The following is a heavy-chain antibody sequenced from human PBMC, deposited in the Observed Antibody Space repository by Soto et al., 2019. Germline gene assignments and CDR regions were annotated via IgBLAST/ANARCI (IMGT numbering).Heavy chain of an antibody. Sequence: NLSETLSLTCTVSGGSISRYYWSWIRQPPGKGLEWIGYIYYSGSTNYNPSLKSRVTISVDTSKNQFSLKLSSVTAADTAVYYCARRSDAGPTFDYWGQGTLVTVSS. CDR3: ARRSDAGPTFDY. J-gene: IGHJ4*02. CDR1: GGSISRYY. CDR2: IYYSGST. V-gene: IGHV4-59*08. D-gene: IGHD6-13*01.